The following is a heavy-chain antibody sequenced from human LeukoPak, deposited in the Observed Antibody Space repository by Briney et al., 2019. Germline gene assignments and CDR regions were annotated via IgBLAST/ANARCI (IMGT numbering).Heavy chain of an antibody. CDR3: ASSTQMGMTTIAD. V-gene: IGHV4-39*01. D-gene: IGHD5-24*01. CDR2: IFYSGNT. Sequence: SETLSLTCTVSGGSINSNRYYWGWIRQPPGKGLEWIGSIFYSGNTYYNPSLKSRVSISVDTSKNQFSLKVTSVTAADTAVFYCASSTQMGMTTIADWGQGTLVTVSS. CDR1: GGSINSNRYY. J-gene: IGHJ4*02.